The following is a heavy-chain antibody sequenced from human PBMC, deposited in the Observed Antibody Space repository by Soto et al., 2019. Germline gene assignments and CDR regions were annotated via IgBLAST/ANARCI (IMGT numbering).Heavy chain of an antibody. D-gene: IGHD4-17*01. CDR1: GFTVSSYG. V-gene: IGHV3-23*01. Sequence: GGSLRLSCAASGFTVSSYGMSWVRQSPGKGLEWVSAISGSGGSTYYADSVKGRFTISRDNSKNTLYLQMNSLRAEDTAVYYCAKTYGDYGFDYYYGMDVWGQGTTVTVS. CDR3: AKTYGDYGFDYYYGMDV. CDR2: ISGSGGST. J-gene: IGHJ6*02.